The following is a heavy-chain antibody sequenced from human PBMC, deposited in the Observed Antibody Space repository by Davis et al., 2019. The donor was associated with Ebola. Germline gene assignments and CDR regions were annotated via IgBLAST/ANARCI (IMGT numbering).Heavy chain of an antibody. CDR2: INPSGGST. CDR1: GYTFTSYA. D-gene: IGHD5-18*01. CDR3: ARGGYAGMDV. V-gene: IGHV1-46*01. Sequence: ASVKVSCKASGYTFTSYAISWVRQAPGQALQFILIINPSGGSTSYAQKFQGRVTMTRDTSTSTVYMELSSLRSEDTAVYYCARGGYAGMDVWGQGTTVTVSS. J-gene: IGHJ6*02.